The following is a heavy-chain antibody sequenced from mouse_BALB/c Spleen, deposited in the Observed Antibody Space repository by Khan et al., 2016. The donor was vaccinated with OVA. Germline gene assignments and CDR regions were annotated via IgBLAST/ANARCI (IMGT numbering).Heavy chain of an antibody. V-gene: IGHV1-7*01. Sequence: QVQLKQSGAELAKPGASVKMSCKASGYTFLNYWILWVKQSPGQGLAWIGYINPSTGYTEYNQNFKDKATLTADNSSRTAYMQLSSLTSEDSAVFYCARRGLRWDFDYWGQGTTLTVSS. CDR3: ARRGLRWDFDY. CDR2: INPSTGYT. J-gene: IGHJ2*01. D-gene: IGHD1-1*01. CDR1: GYTFLNYW.